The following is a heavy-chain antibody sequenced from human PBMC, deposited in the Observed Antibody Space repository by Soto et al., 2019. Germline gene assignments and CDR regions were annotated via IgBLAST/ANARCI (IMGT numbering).Heavy chain of an antibody. D-gene: IGHD1-26*01. V-gene: IGHV4-38-2*01. Sequence: KPSETLSLTCAVSGYSISSGYYWGWIRQPPGKGLEWIGSIYHSGSTYYNPSLKSRVTISVDTSKNQFSLKLSSVTAADTAVYYCARANLWYGAYYYYYYGLDVLGQGTTVTVSS. CDR3: ARANLWYGAYYYYYYGLDV. J-gene: IGHJ6*02. CDR2: IYHSGST. CDR1: GYSISSGYY.